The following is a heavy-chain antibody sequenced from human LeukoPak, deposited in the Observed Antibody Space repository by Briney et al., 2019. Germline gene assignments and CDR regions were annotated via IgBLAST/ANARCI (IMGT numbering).Heavy chain of an antibody. Sequence: SETLSLTCTVSGGSISSTSYYWSWIRQPPGKGLEWIGSIYYSGSTYYNPSLKSRVTISVDTSKNQFSLKLSSVTAADTAVYYCARRRVTYYYGSGSYRLGYWGQGTLVTVSS. D-gene: IGHD3-10*01. CDR1: GGSISSTSYY. CDR2: IYYSGST. J-gene: IGHJ4*02. V-gene: IGHV4-39*07. CDR3: ARRRVTYYYGSGSYRLGY.